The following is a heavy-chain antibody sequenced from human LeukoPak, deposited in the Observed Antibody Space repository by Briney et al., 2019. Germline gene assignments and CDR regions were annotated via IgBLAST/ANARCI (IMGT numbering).Heavy chain of an antibody. V-gene: IGHV3-48*03. J-gene: IGHJ4*02. CDR3: ARDPGPGSFDY. Sequence: GGSLRLSCAASGFTFSSYEMNWVRQAPGKGLEWVSYISSSGSTIYYADSVKGRFTISRDNAKNSLYLQMNSLRAEDTAVYYCARDPGPGSFDYWGQGTLVTVSS. D-gene: IGHD3-10*01. CDR2: ISSSGSTI. CDR1: GFTFSSYE.